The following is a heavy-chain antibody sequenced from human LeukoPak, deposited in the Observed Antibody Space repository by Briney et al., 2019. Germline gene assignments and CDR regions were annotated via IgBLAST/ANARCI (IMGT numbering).Heavy chain of an antibody. CDR3: ARARGAAAGYGMDV. CDR2: IYYSGST. D-gene: IGHD6-13*01. Sequence: SETLSLTCTVSGGSISSGGYYWSWIRQHPGTGLEWIGYIYYSGSTYYNPSLKSRVTISVDTSKNQFSLKLSSVTAADTAVYYCARARGAAAGYGMDVWGQGTTVTVSS. V-gene: IGHV4-31*03. J-gene: IGHJ6*02. CDR1: GGSISSGGYY.